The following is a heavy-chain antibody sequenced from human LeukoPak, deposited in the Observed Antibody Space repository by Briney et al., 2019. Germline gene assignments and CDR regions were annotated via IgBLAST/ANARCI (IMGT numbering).Heavy chain of an antibody. CDR2: IIPIFGTA. J-gene: IGHJ4*02. CDR3: ASEADSSGYLTYDY. D-gene: IGHD3-22*01. CDR1: GGTFSSYA. V-gene: IGHV1-69*13. Sequence: SVKVSCKASGGTFSSYAISWVRQAPGQGLEWMGGIIPIFGTANYAQKFQGRVTITADESTSTAYMELSSLRSEDTAVYYCASEADSSGYLTYDYWGQGTLVTVSS.